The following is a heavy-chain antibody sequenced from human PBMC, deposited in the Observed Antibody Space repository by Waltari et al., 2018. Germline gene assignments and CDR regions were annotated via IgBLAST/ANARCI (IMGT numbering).Heavy chain of an antibody. CDR2: IIPILGIA. CDR3: ARDREAVAGGSDY. Sequence: QVQLVQSGAEVKKPGSSVKVSCKASGGTFSSYTISGVRQAPGQGLEWMGRIIPILGIANYAQKFQGRVTITADKSTSTAYMELSSLRSEDTAVYYCARDREAVAGGSDYWGQGTLVTVSS. J-gene: IGHJ4*02. CDR1: GGTFSSYT. D-gene: IGHD6-19*01. V-gene: IGHV1-69*08.